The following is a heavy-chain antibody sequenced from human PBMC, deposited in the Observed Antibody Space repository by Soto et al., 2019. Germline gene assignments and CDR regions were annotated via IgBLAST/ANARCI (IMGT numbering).Heavy chain of an antibody. J-gene: IGHJ3*02. Sequence: PGESLKISCKGSGYSFTSYWIRWVRQMPGKGLEWMGIIYPGDSDTRYSPSFQGQVTISADKSISTAYLQWSSLKASDTAMYYCARHSGPYDYADYVNAFDIRGQGTTVTVPS. CDR1: GYSFTSYW. D-gene: IGHD4-17*01. V-gene: IGHV5-51*01. CDR3: ARHSGPYDYADYVNAFDI. CDR2: IYPGDSDT.